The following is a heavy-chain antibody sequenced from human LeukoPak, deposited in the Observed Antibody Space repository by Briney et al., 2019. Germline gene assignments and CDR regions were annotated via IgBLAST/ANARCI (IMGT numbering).Heavy chain of an antibody. Sequence: SETLSLTCTVSGGSISSSSYYWGWIRQPPGKGREWIGSIYYSGSTYYNPSLKSRVTISVDTSKNQFSLKLSSVTAADTAVYYCAKDLKIYGGSFDYWGQGTLVTVSS. J-gene: IGHJ4*02. CDR2: IYYSGST. CDR1: GGSISSSSYY. V-gene: IGHV4-39*07. D-gene: IGHD4-23*01. CDR3: AKDLKIYGGSFDY.